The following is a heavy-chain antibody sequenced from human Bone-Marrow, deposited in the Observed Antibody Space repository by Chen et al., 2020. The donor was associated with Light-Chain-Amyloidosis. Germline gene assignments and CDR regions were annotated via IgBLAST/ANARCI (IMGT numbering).Heavy chain of an antibody. Sequence: QVQLQQWGAGLLKPSETLSLTCAVYGGSISSSSYYWGWIRQPPGKGLEWIGSIYYSGSTYYNPSLKSRVTISVDTSKNQFSLKLSSVTAADTAVYYCARYFGGFDPWGQGTLVTVSS. CDR1: GGSISSSSYY. D-gene: IGHD3-10*01. V-gene: IGHV4-39*07. CDR2: IYYSGST. J-gene: IGHJ5*02. CDR3: ARYFGGFDP.